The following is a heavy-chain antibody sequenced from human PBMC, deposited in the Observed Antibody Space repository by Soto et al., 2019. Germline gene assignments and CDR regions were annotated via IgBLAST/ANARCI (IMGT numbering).Heavy chain of an antibody. V-gene: IGHV3-23*01. CDR1: GFTFNNFA. CDR2: ISGSGSNT. J-gene: IGHJ4*02. CDR3: TTGEERSSNWYGKFAS. D-gene: IGHD6-13*01. Sequence: DVQLMESGGGLEQPGGSLRLSCAASGFTFNNFAMSWVRQAPGKGLEWVSAISGSGSNTYYADSVKGRFTISRDNSKNTVSLQLNSLRVEDTAVYHCTTGEERSSNWYGKFASWGQGTLVTVSS.